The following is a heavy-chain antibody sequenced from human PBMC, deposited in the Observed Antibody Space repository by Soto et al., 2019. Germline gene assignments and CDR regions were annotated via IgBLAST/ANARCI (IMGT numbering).Heavy chain of an antibody. D-gene: IGHD1-26*01. CDR1: GYTFTSYD. CDR3: ARNVGMSDTEINDY. Sequence: ASVKVSCKASGYTFTSYDINWVRQATGQGLEWMGWMNPNSGNTGYAQKFQGRVTMTRNTSISTAYMELSSLRSEDTAVYYCARNVGMSDTEINDYWGQGTLVTVSS. V-gene: IGHV1-8*01. J-gene: IGHJ4*02. CDR2: MNPNSGNT.